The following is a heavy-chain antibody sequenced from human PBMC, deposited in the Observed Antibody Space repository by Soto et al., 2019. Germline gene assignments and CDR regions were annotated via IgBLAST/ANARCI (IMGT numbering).Heavy chain of an antibody. J-gene: IGHJ6*02. CDR3: ASQGGELLPYYYYGMDV. CDR1: GGYIRSSGYY. V-gene: IGHV4-39*01. CDR2: LYYSGST. Sequence: LEPLLLTWTVSGGYIRSSGYYWSSNRQPPGKGLEWIGSLYYSGSTYYNPSLKSRVTISVDTSKNQFSLQLSSVTAADTAVYYCASQGGELLPYYYYGMDVWGQGTTVTVSS. D-gene: IGHD1-26*01.